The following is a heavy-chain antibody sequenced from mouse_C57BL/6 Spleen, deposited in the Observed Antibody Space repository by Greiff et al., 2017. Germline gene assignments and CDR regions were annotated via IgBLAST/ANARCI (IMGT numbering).Heavy chain of an antibody. CDR3: ARGGEGGIAY. J-gene: IGHJ2*01. CDR2: IYPGDGDT. V-gene: IGHV1-82*01. CDR1: GYAFSSSW. Sequence: QVQLQQSGPELVKPGASVKISCKASGYAFSSSWMNWVKQRPGKGLEWIGRIYPGDGDTNYNGKFKGKATLTADKSSSTAYMQLSSLTSEDSAVYFCARGGEGGIAYWGQGTTLTVSS.